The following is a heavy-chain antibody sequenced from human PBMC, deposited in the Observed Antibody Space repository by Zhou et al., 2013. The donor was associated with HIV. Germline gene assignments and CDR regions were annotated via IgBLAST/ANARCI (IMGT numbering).Heavy chain of an antibody. J-gene: IGHJ6*03. Sequence: QVQLVQSGAEVKKPGSSVKVSCKASGGTFSSYAISWVRQAPGQGLEWMGGIIPIFGTANYAQKFQGRVTITTDESTSTAYMELSSLRSEDTAVYYCARAGEYSSSSDYYYYYYMDVWGKGTNGHRLL. CDR3: ARAGEYSSSSDYYYYYYMDV. V-gene: IGHV1-69*05. D-gene: IGHD6-6*01. CDR2: IIPIFGTA. CDR1: GGTFSSYA.